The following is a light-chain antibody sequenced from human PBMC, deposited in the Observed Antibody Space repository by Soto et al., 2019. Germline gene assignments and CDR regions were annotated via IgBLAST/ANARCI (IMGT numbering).Light chain of an antibody. CDR3: QQYNNWPPAIT. Sequence: EIVLTQSPGTLSLSPGERATLSCRASHSVSSSYLAWYRQKPGQAPRLLIYGASTRATGIPARFSGSGSGTEFTLTISSLQSEDFAVYYCQQYNNWPPAITFGQGTRLEIK. CDR2: GAS. J-gene: IGKJ5*01. V-gene: IGKV3-15*01. CDR1: HSVSSSY.